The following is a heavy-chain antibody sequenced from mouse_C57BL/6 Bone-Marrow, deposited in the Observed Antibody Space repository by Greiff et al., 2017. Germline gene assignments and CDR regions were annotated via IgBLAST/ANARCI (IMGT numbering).Heavy chain of an antibody. J-gene: IGHJ2*01. Sequence: QVQLQQPGPELVRPGASVKLSCKAPGYPFTSSWMPWVKQRPGQGLEWIGEIVPSGSYTNYNKKFKGKSTLTVDKSSSTAYLQLSSLTSEDSAVYYCARGFVTTVVDHWGQGTTLTVSS. D-gene: IGHD1-1*01. V-gene: IGHV1-69*01. CDR2: IVPSGSYT. CDR3: ARGFVTTVVDH. CDR1: GYPFTSSW.